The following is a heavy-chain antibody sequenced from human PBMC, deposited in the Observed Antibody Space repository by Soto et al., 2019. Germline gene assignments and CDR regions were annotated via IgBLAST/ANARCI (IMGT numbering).Heavy chain of an antibody. J-gene: IGHJ4*02. CDR3: ARHPLVVPAATGFDY. Sequence: GESLKISCKGSGYSFTSYWIGWVRQMPGKGLEWMGIIYPGDSDTRYSPSFQCQVTISADKSISTAYLQWSSLKASDTAMYYCARHPLVVPAATGFDYWGQGTLVTISS. D-gene: IGHD2-2*01. CDR1: GYSFTSYW. V-gene: IGHV5-51*01. CDR2: IYPGDSDT.